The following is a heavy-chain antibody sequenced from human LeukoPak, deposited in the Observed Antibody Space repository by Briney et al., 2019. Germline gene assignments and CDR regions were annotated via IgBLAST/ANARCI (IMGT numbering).Heavy chain of an antibody. V-gene: IGHV1-24*01. CDR2: FDPEDGET. Sequence: ASVKVSCKVSGHTLTELSMHWVRQAPGKGLEWMGGFDPEDGETIYARKFQGRVTMTEDTSTDTAYMELSSLRSEDTAVYYCATDTLFGSGYTFDYWGQGTLVTVSS. CDR1: GHTLTELS. J-gene: IGHJ4*02. CDR3: ATDTLFGSGYTFDY. D-gene: IGHD3-22*01.